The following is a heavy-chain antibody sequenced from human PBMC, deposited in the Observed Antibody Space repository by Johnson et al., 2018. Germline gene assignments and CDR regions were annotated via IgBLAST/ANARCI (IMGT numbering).Heavy chain of an antibody. CDR2: ISDDGSNK. D-gene: IGHD4-17*01. Sequence: QVQLVESGGRVVQPGRSLRLSCSASGFTFSSYAMHWVRQAPGKGLEWVAVISDDGSNKFYAESVKGRFTISRDNSKYTVYLQMHSLKAEDTAVFDCARAQGGEYLAEYFQHWGQGTLVTVSS. J-gene: IGHJ1*01. CDR3: ARAQGGEYLAEYFQH. CDR1: GFTFSSYA. V-gene: IGHV3-30-3*01.